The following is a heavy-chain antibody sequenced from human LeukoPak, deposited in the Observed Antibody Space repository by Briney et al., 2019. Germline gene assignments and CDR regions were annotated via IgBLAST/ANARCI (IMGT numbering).Heavy chain of an antibody. Sequence: GESLKISCKGSGYSFTSYWIGWVRQMPGKGLEWMGIIYPGDSDTRYSPSFQGQVTISADKSISTAYLQWSSLKASDTAMYYCARVAPQYQLLLDWFDPWGQRTLVTVSS. CDR3: ARVAPQYQLLLDWFDP. D-gene: IGHD2-2*01. J-gene: IGHJ5*02. V-gene: IGHV5-51*01. CDR1: GYSFTSYW. CDR2: IYPGDSDT.